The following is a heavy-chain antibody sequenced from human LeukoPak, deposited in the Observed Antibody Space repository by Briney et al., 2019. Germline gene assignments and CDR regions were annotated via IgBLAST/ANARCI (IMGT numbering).Heavy chain of an antibody. CDR3: AFPWGTGWFYSDC. D-gene: IGHD1-1*01. CDR2: IKQDGSEK. J-gene: IGHJ4*01. Sequence: GGSLRLSCSASGFTFSSYWMSWVRQAPGKGLEWVANIKQDGSEKYYVDSVKGRFTISRDNAKNSLYLQMNSLRAEDTAVYYCAFPWGTGWFYSDCWGQGTLVTVSS. V-gene: IGHV3-7*03. CDR1: GFTFSSYW.